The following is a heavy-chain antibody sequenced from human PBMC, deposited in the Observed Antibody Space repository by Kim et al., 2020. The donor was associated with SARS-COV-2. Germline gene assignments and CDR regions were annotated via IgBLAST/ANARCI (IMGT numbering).Heavy chain of an antibody. J-gene: IGHJ3*01. V-gene: IGHV4-39*07. D-gene: IGHD3-22*01. Sequence: SLKSRVTISVDTSTNQFFLKLSSVTAADTAVYYCARRYYDNSGLEDAFDVCGQGTMVTVSS. CDR3: ARRYYDNSGLEDAFDV.